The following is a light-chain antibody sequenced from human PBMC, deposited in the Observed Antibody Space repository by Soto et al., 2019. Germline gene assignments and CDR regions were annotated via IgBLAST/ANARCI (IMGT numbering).Light chain of an antibody. J-gene: IGKJ5*01. CDR1: QGISSY. CDR2: AAS. Sequence: DIQMTQSPSSLSSSVRERFTITCRASQGISSYLNWYQQKPGKAPKLLIYAASSLQSGVPSRFSGSGSGTHFTLTISSLQPEDFATYYCQQLHGYPITFGQGTRLEIK. V-gene: IGKV1-12*01. CDR3: QQLHGYPIT.